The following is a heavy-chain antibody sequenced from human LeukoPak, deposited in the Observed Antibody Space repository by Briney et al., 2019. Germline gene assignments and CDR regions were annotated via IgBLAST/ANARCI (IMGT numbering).Heavy chain of an antibody. Sequence: SETLSLTCAVYGGSFSGYYWSWIRQPPGKGLEWIGEINHSGSTNYNPSLKSRVTISVDTSKNQFSLKLSSVTAADTAVYYCASEDRGKSDYWGQGTLVTVSS. CDR3: ASEDRGKSDY. V-gene: IGHV4-34*01. J-gene: IGHJ4*02. CDR2: INHSGST. D-gene: IGHD3-16*01. CDR1: GGSFSGYY.